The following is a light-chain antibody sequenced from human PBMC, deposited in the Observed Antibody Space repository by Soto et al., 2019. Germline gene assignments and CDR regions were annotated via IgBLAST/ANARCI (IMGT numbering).Light chain of an antibody. CDR3: MQALKTPST. CDR2: LGS. V-gene: IGKV2-28*01. CDR1: QSLLHSNGYNY. J-gene: IGKJ5*01. Sequence: IVLTQSPLSLPVTPGEPASISCGSSQSLLHSNGYNYLDWYLQKPGQSPQLLIYLGSNRASGVPDRFSGSGSGTDFTLKISRVEAEDVGVYYCMQALKTPSTFGQGTRLE.